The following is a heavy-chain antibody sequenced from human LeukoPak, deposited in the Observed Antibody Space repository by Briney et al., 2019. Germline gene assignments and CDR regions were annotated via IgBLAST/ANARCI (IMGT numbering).Heavy chain of an antibody. Sequence: GGSLRLSCTASRFTFRNYGMHWVRQAPGKGLEWVATIWYDGSNQYYADSVKGRFTISRDNSKNTLYLQMNSLRVEDTAVYYCAKDLMSGPWLVLYYYGMDVWGQGTTVTVSS. CDR2: IWYDGSNQ. V-gene: IGHV3-33*06. CDR1: RFTFRNYG. J-gene: IGHJ6*02. D-gene: IGHD6-19*01. CDR3: AKDLMSGPWLVLYYYGMDV.